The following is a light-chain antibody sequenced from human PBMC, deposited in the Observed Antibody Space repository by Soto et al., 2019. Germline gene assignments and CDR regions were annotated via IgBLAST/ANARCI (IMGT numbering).Light chain of an antibody. CDR2: AAS. CDR1: QDIRDD. CDR3: LHYYNYPQT. J-gene: IGKJ1*01. Sequence: AIQMTQSPSSLSASVGDRVTMTCPASQDIRDDLSWYQQRPGRAPKLLLFAASRLEGGVPSRFSSSYSGRDFTLTISGLQPDDFATYYCLHYYNYPQTFGQGTKVDIK. V-gene: IGKV1-6*01.